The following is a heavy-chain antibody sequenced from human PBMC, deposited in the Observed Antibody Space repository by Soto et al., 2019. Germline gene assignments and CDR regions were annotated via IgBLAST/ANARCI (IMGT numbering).Heavy chain of an antibody. CDR2: ISGSGGST. Sequence: VQLLESGGGLVQPGGSLRLSCAASGFTFSSYAMSWVRQAPGKGLEWVSAISGSGGSTYYADSVKGRFTISRDNSKNTLYLQMNSLRAEDTAVYYCAKAPEGNGDYAPPYYFDYWGQGTLVTVSS. CDR3: AKAPEGNGDYAPPYYFDY. V-gene: IGHV3-23*01. J-gene: IGHJ4*02. D-gene: IGHD4-17*01. CDR1: GFTFSSYA.